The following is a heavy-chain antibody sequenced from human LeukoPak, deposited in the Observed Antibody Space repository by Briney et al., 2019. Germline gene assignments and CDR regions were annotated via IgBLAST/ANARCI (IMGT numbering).Heavy chain of an antibody. CDR1: GYTFTSNG. CDR3: ARADWVGGEAYYYHSRSSPPDY. V-gene: IGHV1-18*01. CDR2: ISTYNGNT. Sequence: GASVKVSCKASGYTFTSNGINWVRQAPGQGLEWMGWISTYNGNTSYAQKLQGRVTMTTDTSPSTAYMELRSLRSADPAVYYCARADWVGGEAYYYHSRSSPPDYWGQGTLVTVSS. J-gene: IGHJ4*02. D-gene: IGHD3-22*01.